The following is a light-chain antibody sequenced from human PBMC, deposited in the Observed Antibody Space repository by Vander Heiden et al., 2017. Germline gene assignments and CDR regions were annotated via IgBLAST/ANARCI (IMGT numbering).Light chain of an antibody. Sequence: SYVLTQPPSVSVAPGQTARITCGGNNIGSKSVHWYPQKPGQAPVLVVYEDSDRPSGIPERFSGSNSGNTATLTISRVEAGDEADYYCQVWDSSSDGVFGGGTKLTVL. CDR1: NIGSKS. CDR2: EDS. CDR3: QVWDSSSDGV. V-gene: IGLV3-21*02. J-gene: IGLJ2*01.